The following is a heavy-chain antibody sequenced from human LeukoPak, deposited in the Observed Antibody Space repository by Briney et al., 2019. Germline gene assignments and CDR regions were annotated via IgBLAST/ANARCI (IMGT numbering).Heavy chain of an antibody. CDR2: IGSSSSYI. CDR3: ARVFVDDYGAFFDY. CDR1: GFTFSSYS. V-gene: IGHV3-21*01. Sequence: GGSLRLSCAASGFTFSSYSMNWARQAPGKGLEWVSSIGSSSSYIYYADSVKGRFTISRDNAKNSLYLQMNSLRAEDTAVYYCARVFVDDYGAFFDYWGQGTLVTVSS. J-gene: IGHJ4*02. D-gene: IGHD4-17*01.